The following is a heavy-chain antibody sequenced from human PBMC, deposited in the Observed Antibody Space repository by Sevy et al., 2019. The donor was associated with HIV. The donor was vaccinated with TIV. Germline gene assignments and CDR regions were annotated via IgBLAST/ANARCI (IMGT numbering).Heavy chain of an antibody. V-gene: IGHV4-59*01. CDR2: IYYNGRT. CDR1: GASISSYY. Sequence: SETLSLTCTVSGASISSYYWSWIRQPPGKGLEWVGYIYYNGRTNYNPSLKSRVTISVATSKNQFSLKVISVTAADTAVYYCAGSLADYYYGMDVWGQGTTVTVSS. CDR3: AGSLADYYYGMDV. J-gene: IGHJ6*02.